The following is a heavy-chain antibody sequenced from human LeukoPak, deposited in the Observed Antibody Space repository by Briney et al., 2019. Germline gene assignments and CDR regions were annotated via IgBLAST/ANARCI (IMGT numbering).Heavy chain of an antibody. CDR3: ARTAAVGSSWSFGSDWFDP. J-gene: IGHJ5*02. CDR2: ISSSSSYI. Sequence: GGSLRLSCAASGFTFSSYEMNWVRQAPGKGLEWVSSISSSSSYIYYADSVKGRFTISRDNAKNSLYLQMNSLRAEDTAVYYCARTAAVGSSWSFGSDWFDPWGQGTLVTVSS. V-gene: IGHV3-21*01. D-gene: IGHD6-13*01. CDR1: GFTFSSYE.